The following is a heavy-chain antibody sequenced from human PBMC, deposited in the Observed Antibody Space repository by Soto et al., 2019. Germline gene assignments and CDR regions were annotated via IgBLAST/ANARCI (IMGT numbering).Heavy chain of an antibody. CDR1: GFTFSSYA. D-gene: IGHD2-2*01. CDR3: ARDQGRSITCQLDY. Sequence: QVQLVESGGGVVQPGRSLRLSCAASGFTFSSYAMHWVRQAPGKGREWVAVISYDGSNTYYADSVKGRFTISRDNMLYLQMNSLRAEDTAVYYCARDQGRSITCQLDYWGQGTLVTVSS. CDR2: ISYDGSNT. J-gene: IGHJ4*02. V-gene: IGHV3-30-3*01.